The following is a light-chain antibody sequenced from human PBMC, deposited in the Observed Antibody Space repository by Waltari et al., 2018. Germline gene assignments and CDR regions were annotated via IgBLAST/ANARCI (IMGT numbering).Light chain of an antibody. V-gene: IGKV1-5*03. CDR1: QSISDW. CDR3: QPYNSYSII. J-gene: IGKJ5*01. Sequence: DIQMTQSPSTLSASVGDRVTITCRASQSISDWVAWYQQKPGKAPKLLIYKASSLESGVPSRFSGSGSGTDFTLTISSLQPDDFATYYCQPYNSYSIIFGQGTRLEIK. CDR2: KAS.